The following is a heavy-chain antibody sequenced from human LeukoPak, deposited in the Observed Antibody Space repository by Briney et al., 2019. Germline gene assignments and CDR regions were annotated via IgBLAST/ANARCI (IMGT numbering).Heavy chain of an antibody. Sequence: SETLSLTCAVYGGSFSVYYWSWIRQPPGKGLEWIGEINHSGSTNYNPSLKSRVTISVDTSKNQFSLKLSSVTAADTAVYYCARGRGYGGNPSGYWGQGTLVTVSS. CDR2: INHSGST. V-gene: IGHV4-34*01. J-gene: IGHJ4*02. CDR3: ARGRGYGGNPSGY. CDR1: GGSFSVYY. D-gene: IGHD5-12*01.